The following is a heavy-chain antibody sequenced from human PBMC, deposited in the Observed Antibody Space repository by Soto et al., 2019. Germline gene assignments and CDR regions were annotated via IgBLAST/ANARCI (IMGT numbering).Heavy chain of an antibody. CDR2: INHSGST. CDR1: GGSFSGYY. Sequence: SETLSLTCAVYGGSFSGYYWSWIRQPPGKGLEWIGEINHSGSTNYNPSLKSRVTISVDTSKNQFSLKLSSVTAADTAVYYCARRGASGATEPTNFDYWGQGTLVTSPQ. J-gene: IGHJ4*02. D-gene: IGHD1-26*01. V-gene: IGHV4-34*01. CDR3: ARRGASGATEPTNFDY.